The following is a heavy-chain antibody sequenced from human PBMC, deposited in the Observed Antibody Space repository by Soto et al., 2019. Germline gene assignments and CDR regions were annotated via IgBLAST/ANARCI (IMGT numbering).Heavy chain of an antibody. CDR3: ARRQGSSGYYYYGMDV. CDR1: GFTFSSYG. Sequence: GGSLRLSCAASGFTFSSYGMHWVRQAPGKGLEWVAVIWYDGSNKYYADSVKGRFTISRDNSKNTLYLQMNSLRAEDTAVYYCARRQGSSGYYYYGMDVWGQGTTVTVSS. V-gene: IGHV3-33*01. CDR2: IWYDGSNK. J-gene: IGHJ6*02. D-gene: IGHD6-19*01.